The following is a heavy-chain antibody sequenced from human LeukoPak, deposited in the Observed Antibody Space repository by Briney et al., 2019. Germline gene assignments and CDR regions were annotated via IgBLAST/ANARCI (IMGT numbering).Heavy chain of an antibody. D-gene: IGHD3-10*01. CDR1: GFTFSGYW. CDR2: IKQDGSEK. CDR3: ARESRLWFGEPYHFDY. J-gene: IGHJ4*02. V-gene: IGHV3-7*01. Sequence: PGGSLRLSCAASGFTFSGYWMTWVRQAPGKGLEWVANIKQDGSEKYYVDSVKGRFTISRDNAKNSLYLQMNSLRAEDTAVYYCARESRLWFGEPYHFDYWGQGTLVTVSS.